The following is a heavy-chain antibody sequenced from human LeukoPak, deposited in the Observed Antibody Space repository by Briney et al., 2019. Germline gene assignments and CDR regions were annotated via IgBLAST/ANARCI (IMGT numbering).Heavy chain of an antibody. V-gene: IGHV4-59*01. D-gene: IGHD2-21*01. CDR2: IYYSGST. J-gene: IGHJ5*02. Sequence: PSETLSLICTVSGVSISSYYWSWIRQPPGKGLEWIGYIYYSGSTNYNPSLKSRVTISVDTSKNQFSLKLSSVTAADTAGYYCARDYSSVGWFDPWGQGTLVTVSS. CDR1: GVSISSYY. CDR3: ARDYSSVGWFDP.